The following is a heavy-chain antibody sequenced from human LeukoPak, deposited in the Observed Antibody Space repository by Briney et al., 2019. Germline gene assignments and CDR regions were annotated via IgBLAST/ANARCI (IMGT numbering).Heavy chain of an antibody. CDR2: IYHSGST. J-gene: IGHJ4*02. CDR1: GGSISSSSYY. V-gene: IGHV4-39*07. CDR3: ARAGYCSSTSCYLWWLANFDY. Sequence: SETLSLTCAVSGGSISSSSYYWGWIRQPPGKGLEWIGSIYHSGSTYYNPSLKSRVTISVDTSKNQFSLKLSSVTAADTAVYYCARAGYCSSTSCYLWWLANFDYWGQGTLVTVSS. D-gene: IGHD2-2*01.